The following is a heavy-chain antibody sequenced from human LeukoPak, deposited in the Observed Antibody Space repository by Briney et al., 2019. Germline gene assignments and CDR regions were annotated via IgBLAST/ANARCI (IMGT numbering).Heavy chain of an antibody. Sequence: NPSETLSLTCTVSGGSISSYYWSWIRQPAGKGLEWIGRIYTSGSTNYNPSLKSRVTMSVDTSKNQFSLKLSSVTAADTAVYYCARDIAAAGNNWFDPWGQGTLVTVSS. D-gene: IGHD6-13*01. CDR2: IYTSGST. CDR3: ARDIAAAGNNWFDP. V-gene: IGHV4-4*07. J-gene: IGHJ5*02. CDR1: GGSISSYY.